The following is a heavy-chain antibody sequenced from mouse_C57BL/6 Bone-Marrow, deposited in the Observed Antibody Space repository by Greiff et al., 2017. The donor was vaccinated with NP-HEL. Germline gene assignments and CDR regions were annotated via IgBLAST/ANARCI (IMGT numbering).Heavy chain of an antibody. D-gene: IGHD2-4*01. CDR3: ARDHYYDPWCAY. J-gene: IGHJ3*01. V-gene: IGHV5-4*01. CDR2: ISDGGSYT. CDR1: GFTFSSYA. Sequence: EVQRVESGGGLVKPGGSLKLSCAASGFTFSSYAMSWVRQTPEKRLEWVATISDGGSYTYYPDNVKGRFTISRDNAKNNLYLQMSHLKSEDTAMYYCARDHYYDPWCAYWGQGTLVTVSA.